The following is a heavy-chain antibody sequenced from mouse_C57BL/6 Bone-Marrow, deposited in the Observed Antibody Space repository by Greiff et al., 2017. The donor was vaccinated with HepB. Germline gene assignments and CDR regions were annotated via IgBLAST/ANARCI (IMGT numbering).Heavy chain of an antibody. V-gene: IGHV1-64*01. CDR3: ARSYYYGSSYHAWFAY. CDR2: IHPNSGST. Sequence: VQLQQPGAELVKPGASVKLSCKASGYTFTSYWMHWVQQRPGQGLEWIGMIHPNSGSTNYNEKFKSKATLTVDKSSSTAYMQLSSLTSEDSAVYYCARSYYYGSSYHAWFAYWGQGTLVTVSA. J-gene: IGHJ3*01. D-gene: IGHD1-1*01. CDR1: GYTFTSYW.